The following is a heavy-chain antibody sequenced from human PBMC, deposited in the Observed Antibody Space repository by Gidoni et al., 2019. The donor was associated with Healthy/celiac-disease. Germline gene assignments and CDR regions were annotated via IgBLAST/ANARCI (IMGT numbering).Heavy chain of an antibody. Sequence: EVQLLESGGGLVQPGGSLRLSCAASGCTFSSYAMSWVRQAPGKGLEWVSAISGSGGSTYYADSVKGRFTISRDNSKNTLYLQMNSLRAEDTAVYYCAIPTNAYSSSWYLGGYLAFDIWGQGTMVTVSS. D-gene: IGHD6-13*01. CDR3: AIPTNAYSSSWYLGGYLAFDI. CDR1: GCTFSSYA. CDR2: ISGSGGST. V-gene: IGHV3-23*01. J-gene: IGHJ3*02.